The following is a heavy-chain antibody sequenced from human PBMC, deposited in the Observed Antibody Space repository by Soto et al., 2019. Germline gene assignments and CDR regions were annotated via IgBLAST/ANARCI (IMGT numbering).Heavy chain of an antibody. CDR3: ARWPGGAYYDYGMDV. D-gene: IGHD1-26*01. J-gene: IGHJ6*02. V-gene: IGHV4-31*03. CDR2: IYYSGST. CDR1: GGSISSGGYY. Sequence: QVQLQESGPGLVKPSQTLSLTCTVSGGSISSGGYYWSWICQHPGKGLEWIGYIYYSGSTYYNPSLKSRVTRSVNTSKNPFSLKRSSVTAADTAVYYCARWPGGAYYDYGMDVWGQGTTVTVSS.